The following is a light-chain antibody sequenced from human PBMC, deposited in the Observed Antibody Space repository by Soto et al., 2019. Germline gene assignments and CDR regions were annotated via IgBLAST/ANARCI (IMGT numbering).Light chain of an antibody. CDR3: QQSNNWPPLT. CDR2: GAS. J-gene: IGKJ4*01. Sequence: EIVMTQSPATLSLSPGERATLSCRASQSVGSNLAWYQQKPGQAPRLLIYGASARATGVPARFSGSGSGTEFTLTISSLQSEDFAVYYCQQSNNWPPLTFGGGTKVEIK. CDR1: QSVGSN. V-gene: IGKV3-15*01.